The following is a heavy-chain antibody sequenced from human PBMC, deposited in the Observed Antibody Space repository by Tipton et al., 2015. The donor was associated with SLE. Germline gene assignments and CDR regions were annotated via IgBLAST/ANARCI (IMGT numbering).Heavy chain of an antibody. CDR3: ARRGSGSHRPRPFDF. CDR1: GGSISSSSYH. Sequence: LRLSCTVSGGSISSSSYHWGWIRQSPGKGLEWIGSIYYSGNTYYNPSLKSRVTISVDTSKNQFSLKLSSVTAADTAVYYCARRGSGSHRPRPFDFWGQGTLVTVSS. CDR2: IYYSGNT. V-gene: IGHV4-39*07. D-gene: IGHD3-10*01. J-gene: IGHJ4*02.